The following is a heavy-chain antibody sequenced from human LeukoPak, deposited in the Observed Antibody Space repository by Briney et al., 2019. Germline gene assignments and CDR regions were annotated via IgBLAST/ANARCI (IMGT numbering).Heavy chain of an antibody. D-gene: IGHD2-8*01. CDR3: ARDSVFRRCFDL. J-gene: IGHJ2*01. Sequence: ASVKVSCKASGGTLNNYGIIWVRQAPGQGFKWMGKINPIFDIPTYVQIFQDRVTIPAAESTSIVYMESSLRSEDTAVYYCARDSVFRRCFDLWGRGTLVTVSS. CDR1: GGTLNNYG. V-gene: IGHV1-69*13. CDR2: INPIFDIP.